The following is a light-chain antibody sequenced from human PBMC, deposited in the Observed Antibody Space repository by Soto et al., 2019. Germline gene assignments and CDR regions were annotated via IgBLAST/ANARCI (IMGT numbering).Light chain of an antibody. CDR3: QQYHEYW. CDR1: QSISSW. J-gene: IGKJ1*01. V-gene: IGKV1-5*03. CDR2: KAS. Sequence: DIQMTQSPSTLSASVGDRVTITCRASQSISSWLAWYQQKPGKAPKLLIYKASTLKSGVPSRFSGSGSGTEFTLTISGLQPDDFATYYCQQYHEYWFGQGTKVDI.